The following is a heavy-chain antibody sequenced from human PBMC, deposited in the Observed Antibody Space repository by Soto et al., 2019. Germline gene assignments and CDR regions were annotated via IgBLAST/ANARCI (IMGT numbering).Heavy chain of an antibody. J-gene: IGHJ4*02. D-gene: IGHD3-10*01. Sequence: GGSLRLSCAASGFTFSDYYMSWIRQAPGKGLEWVSYISSSGSTIYYADSVKGRFTISRDNAKNSLYLQMDSLRAEDTAVYYCARDMFSWRELLWGQGTLVTVSS. CDR2: ISSSGSTI. CDR3: ARDMFSWRELL. CDR1: GFTFSDYY. V-gene: IGHV3-11*01.